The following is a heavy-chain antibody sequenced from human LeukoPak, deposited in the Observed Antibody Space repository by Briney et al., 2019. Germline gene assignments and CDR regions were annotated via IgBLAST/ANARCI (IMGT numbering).Heavy chain of an antibody. V-gene: IGHV1-8*01. J-gene: IGHJ5*02. D-gene: IGHD4-17*01. CDR1: GYTFTSYD. Sequence: ASVKVSCKASGYTFTSYDINWVRQATGQGLEWMGWMNPNSGNTGYAQKFQGRVTMTRNTSISTAYMELSSLRSEDTAVYYCARAGTTVTTYWFDPWGQGTLVTVSS. CDR3: ARAGTTVTTYWFDP. CDR2: MNPNSGNT.